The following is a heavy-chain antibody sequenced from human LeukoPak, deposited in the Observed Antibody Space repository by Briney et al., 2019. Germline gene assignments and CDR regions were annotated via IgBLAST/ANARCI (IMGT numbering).Heavy chain of an antibody. CDR1: GYTFTGYY. CDR2: INPNSGGT. V-gene: IGHV1-2*02. CDR3: ARSDYYDSSGYYYDY. J-gene: IGHJ4*02. D-gene: IGHD3-22*01. Sequence: ASVKVSCKASGYTFTGYYMHWVRQAPGQGLEWRGWINPNSGGTNYAQKFQGRVTMTRDTSISTAYMELSRLRSDDTAVYYCARSDYYDSSGYYYDYWGQGTLVTVSS.